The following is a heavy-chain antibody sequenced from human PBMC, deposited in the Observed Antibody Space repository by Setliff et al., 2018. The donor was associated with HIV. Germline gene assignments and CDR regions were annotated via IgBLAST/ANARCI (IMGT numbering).Heavy chain of an antibody. CDR2: IYWSDEK. Sequence: SGPPLANPQQTPTLTCTLPGFSLSTSGVGVDWVRQPPGWSLEWLALIYWSDEKRFNPALKSRLTITKDTSKNHVVLTMTNLDPVDIATYFCAHSFRLQYFDTSDYLDLWGQGIPVTVSS. CDR1: GFSLSTSGVG. V-gene: IGHV2-5*01. D-gene: IGHD3-22*01. CDR3: AHSFRLQYFDTSDYLDL. J-gene: IGHJ4*02.